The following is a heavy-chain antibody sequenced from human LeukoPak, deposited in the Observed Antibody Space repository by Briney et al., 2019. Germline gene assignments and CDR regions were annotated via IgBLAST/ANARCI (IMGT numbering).Heavy chain of an antibody. CDR3: ARATAMVFDY. V-gene: IGHV4-59*08. Sequence: SETLSLTCTVSGGSISSYYWSWIRQPPGKGLEWIGYIYYSGSTNYNPSLKSRVTISVDTSKNQFSLKLSSVTAADTAVHYCARATAMVFDYWGQGTLVTVSS. CDR1: GGSISSYY. D-gene: IGHD5-18*01. CDR2: IYYSGST. J-gene: IGHJ4*02.